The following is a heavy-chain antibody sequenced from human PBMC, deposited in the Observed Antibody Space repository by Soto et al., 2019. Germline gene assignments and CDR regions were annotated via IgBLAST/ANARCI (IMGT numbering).Heavy chain of an antibody. J-gene: IGHJ3*02. V-gene: IGHV3-53*01. Sequence: EVQLVQSGGDLVQPGGSPRLSCAASGLSVSGDYMTWVRQAPGKGLEWVSMTYSGGPTDYADSVKGRFTISVDKSKNTLYLQMHSLRVDDTAVYYCARDYGDYGLVFDIWGQGTMVTVSS. CDR2: TYSGGPT. CDR3: ARDYGDYGLVFDI. CDR1: GLSVSGDY. D-gene: IGHD4-17*01.